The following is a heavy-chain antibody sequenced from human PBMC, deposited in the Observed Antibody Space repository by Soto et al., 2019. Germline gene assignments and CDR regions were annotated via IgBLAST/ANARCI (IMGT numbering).Heavy chain of an antibody. V-gene: IGHV4-59*01. CDR3: ARGWLHYYYYYTDV. CDR1: GGSISSYY. Sequence: SETLSLTCTVSGGSISSYYWSWIRQPPGKGLEWIGYIYYSGSTNYNPSLKSRVTISVDTSKNQFSLKLSSVTAADTAVYYCARGWLHYYYYYTDVWGKGTTVTVSS. CDR2: IYYSGST. D-gene: IGHD5-12*01. J-gene: IGHJ6*03.